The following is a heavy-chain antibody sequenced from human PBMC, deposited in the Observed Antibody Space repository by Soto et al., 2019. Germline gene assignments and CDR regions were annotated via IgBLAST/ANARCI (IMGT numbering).Heavy chain of an antibody. D-gene: IGHD2-2*01. V-gene: IGHV3-66*01. CDR2: RYSDGRS. J-gene: IGHJ4*02. CDR3: AKRKYCPSTTCFDY. CDR1: GFTFSSYA. Sequence: PGGSLSLSCAASGFTFSSYAMHWVRQVPGKGLEWVSTRYSDGRSYHAESVEGRFTISTDDSENTLYLQMSSLRAEDTAVYYCAKRKYCPSTTCFDYWGQGTQVTVSS.